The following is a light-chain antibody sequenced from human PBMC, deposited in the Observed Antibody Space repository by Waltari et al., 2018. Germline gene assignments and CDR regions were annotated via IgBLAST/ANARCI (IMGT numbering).Light chain of an antibody. Sequence: QSALTQPASVSGSPEQSITISCPGTSSDGGRYNLVSWYQQHPGKAPKLMIYEGSKRPSGISSRFSGSKSGNTASLTISGLQAEDEADYYCSSYAGSTTFVIFGGGTKLTVL. CDR2: EGS. V-gene: IGLV2-23*03. J-gene: IGLJ2*01. CDR1: SSDGGRYNL. CDR3: SSYAGSTTFVI.